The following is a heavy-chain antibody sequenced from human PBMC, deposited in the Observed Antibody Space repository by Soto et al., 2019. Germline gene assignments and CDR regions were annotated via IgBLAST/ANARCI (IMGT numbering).Heavy chain of an antibody. CDR1: GGSISSSSDY. CDR3: ARQIYDSSGYYYAY. Sequence: SETLSLTYTVSGGSISSSSDYWGWIRQPPGQGLEWLGTIYSLGNTYYNPSLKSRVTISVDKSKSQLFLKLSSVTAPDTAVYYCARQIYDSSGYYYAYWGQGTLVTVSS. CDR2: IYSLGNT. J-gene: IGHJ4*02. D-gene: IGHD3-22*01. V-gene: IGHV4-39*01.